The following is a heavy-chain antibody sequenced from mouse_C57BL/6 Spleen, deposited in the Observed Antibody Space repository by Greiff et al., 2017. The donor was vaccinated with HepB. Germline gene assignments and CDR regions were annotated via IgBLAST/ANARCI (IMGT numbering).Heavy chain of an antibody. D-gene: IGHD2-14*01. Sequence: VKLVESGPGLVQPSQRLSITCTVSGFSLTSYGVHWVRQSPGKGLEWLGVIWRGGSTDYNAAFMSRLSITKDNSTSQVFFKMNTLQADDTAIYYCAKNLGNYAMDYWGQGTSVTVSS. CDR3: AKNLGNYAMDY. J-gene: IGHJ4*01. CDR1: GFSLTSYG. CDR2: IWRGGST. V-gene: IGHV2-5*01.